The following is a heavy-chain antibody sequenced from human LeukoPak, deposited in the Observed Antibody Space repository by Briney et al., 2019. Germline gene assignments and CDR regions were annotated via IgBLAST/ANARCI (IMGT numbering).Heavy chain of an antibody. J-gene: IGHJ6*03. CDR1: GFTFDDYG. Sequence: GGSLRPSCAASGFTFDDYGMSWVRQAPGKGLEWVSGINWNGGSTGYADSVKGRFTISRDNAKNSLYLQMNSLRAEDTALYYCARGGGPDPYYYYYMDVWGKGTTVIVSS. V-gene: IGHV3-20*04. CDR2: INWNGGST. D-gene: IGHD3-16*01. CDR3: ARGGGPDPYYYYYMDV.